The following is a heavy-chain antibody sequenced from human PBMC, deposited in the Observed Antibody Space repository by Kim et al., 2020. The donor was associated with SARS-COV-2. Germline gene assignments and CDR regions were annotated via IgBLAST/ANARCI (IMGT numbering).Heavy chain of an antibody. Sequence: GGSLRLSCAASGFTFEDYAIHWVRQAPGKGLEWVSLITGVVNKTYYADSVKGRFTISRDNNKNSLYLQMNSLRTEDTALYYCAKTHYDFLSGYYTIHYYSYIDVWGKGPTVNVSS. CDR2: ITGVVNKT. D-gene: IGHD3-3*01. J-gene: IGHJ6*03. CDR1: GFTFEDYA. V-gene: IGHV3-43*02. CDR3: AKTHYDFLSGYYTIHYYSYIDV.